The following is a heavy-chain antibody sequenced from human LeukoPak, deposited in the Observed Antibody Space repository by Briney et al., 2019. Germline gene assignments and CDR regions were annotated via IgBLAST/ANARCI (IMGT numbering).Heavy chain of an antibody. CDR1: GFTFSSYS. D-gene: IGHD2-15*01. V-gene: IGHV3-21*01. CDR2: ISSSSSYI. J-gene: IGHJ3*02. Sequence: GGSLRLSCAASGFTFSSYSMNWVRRALGKGLEWVSSISSSSSYIYYADSVKGRFTISRDNAKNSLYLQMNSLRAEDTAVYYCARVIDRYCSGGSCTAFDIWGQGTMVTVSS. CDR3: ARVIDRYCSGGSCTAFDI.